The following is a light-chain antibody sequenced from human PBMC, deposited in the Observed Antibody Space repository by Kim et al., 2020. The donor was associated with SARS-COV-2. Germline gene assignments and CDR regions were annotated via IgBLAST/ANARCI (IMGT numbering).Light chain of an antibody. J-gene: IGKJ1*01. V-gene: IGKV1-27*01. CDR3: QKYNGAPWT. CDR1: QGISKN. CDR2: SAS. Sequence: AAVGDRVTITCRASQGISKNLAWYQQKPGNAPKLLIFSASALQSGVPTRFSGSGSGTDFTLTISSLQPEDVATYYCQKYNGAPWTFGQGTKVDIK.